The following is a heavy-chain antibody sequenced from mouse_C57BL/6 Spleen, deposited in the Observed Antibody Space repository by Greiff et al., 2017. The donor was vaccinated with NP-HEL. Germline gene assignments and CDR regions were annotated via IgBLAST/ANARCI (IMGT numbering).Heavy chain of an antibody. V-gene: IGHV1-69*01. Sequence: QVQLQQPGAELVMPGASVKLSCKASGYTFTSYWMHWVKQRPGQGLEWIGEIDPSDSYTNYNQKFKGKSTLTVDKSSSTAYMQLSSLTSEDSAVYYCARVGGYYRYFDVWGTGTMVTVSS. CDR1: GYTFTSYW. J-gene: IGHJ1*03. D-gene: IGHD2-2*01. CDR2: IDPSDSYT. CDR3: ARVGGYYRYFDV.